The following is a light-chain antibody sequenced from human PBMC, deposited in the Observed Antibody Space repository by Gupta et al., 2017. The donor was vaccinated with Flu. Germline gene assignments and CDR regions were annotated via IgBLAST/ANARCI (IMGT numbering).Light chain of an antibody. CDR3: QQYHNWPPSS. Sequence: ETVMTQSPATLSVSPGERATLSCRASQSVSTNLAWYQQKPGQPPRLLIFGASTRASGIPARFSGSGSGTEFTLTISSRQSEDFAVYYCQQYHNWPPSSFGQGSKLEI. J-gene: IGKJ2*04. V-gene: IGKV3-15*01. CDR1: QSVSTN. CDR2: GAS.